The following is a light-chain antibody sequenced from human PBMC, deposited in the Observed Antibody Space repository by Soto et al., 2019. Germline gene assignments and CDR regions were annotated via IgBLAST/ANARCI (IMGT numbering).Light chain of an antibody. CDR3: SSYTSSSTPYV. Sequence: QSALTQPASLSGFPGQSITISCTGSSSDIGAYDYVSWYQQRPVKAPKLMIFDVTNRPSGVSDRFSGSKSGNTASLTISGLQTEDEADYYCSSYTSSSTPYVFGTGTKVTVL. J-gene: IGLJ1*01. CDR1: SSDIGAYDY. CDR2: DVT. V-gene: IGLV2-14*01.